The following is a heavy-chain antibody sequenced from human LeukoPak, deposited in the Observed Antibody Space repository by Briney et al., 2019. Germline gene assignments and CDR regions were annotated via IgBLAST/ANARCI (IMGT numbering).Heavy chain of an antibody. D-gene: IGHD3-3*01. J-gene: IGHJ3*02. CDR1: GGSFSGYY. CDR2: INHSGST. Sequence: PSETLSLTCAVYGGSFSGYYWSWIRQPPGKGLEWIGEINHSGSTNYNPSLKSRVTISVDTSKNQFSLKLSSVTAADTAVYYCASSITIFGVVTRGAFDIWGQGTMVTVSS. CDR3: ASSITIFGVVTRGAFDI. V-gene: IGHV4-34*01.